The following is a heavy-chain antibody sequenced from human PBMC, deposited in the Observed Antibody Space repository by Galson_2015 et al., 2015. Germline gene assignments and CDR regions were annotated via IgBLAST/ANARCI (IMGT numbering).Heavy chain of an antibody. CDR2: ISRSGGRT. Sequence: SLRLSCAASGFIFGTYAMTWVRQAPGKGLEWVSTISRSGGRTYYPDSVKGRFTISRDNSNNTVYLQMNRLRDEDTAVYYCAKDRFAPLGRTQYYYVMDVLGQGTTVTVSS. CDR1: GFIFGTYA. D-gene: IGHD1-14*01. CDR3: AKDRFAPLGRTQYYYVMDV. V-gene: IGHV3-23*01. J-gene: IGHJ6*02.